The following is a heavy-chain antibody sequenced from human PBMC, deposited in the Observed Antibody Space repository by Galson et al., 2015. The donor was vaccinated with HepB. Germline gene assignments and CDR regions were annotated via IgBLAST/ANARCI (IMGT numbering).Heavy chain of an antibody. Sequence: SLRLSCAASGFTFRDHYMTWVRQAPGKGLEWVAVMNQDGSARHYVDSVKGRFTISRDNAKNSLYLQMSSLRAEDTAVYYCAKSSGVLGDIAVYYLDYWGQGTLVTVSS. CDR1: GFTFRDHY. D-gene: IGHD6-19*01. V-gene: IGHV3-7*03. CDR3: AKSSGVLGDIAVYYLDY. CDR2: MNQDGSAR. J-gene: IGHJ4*02.